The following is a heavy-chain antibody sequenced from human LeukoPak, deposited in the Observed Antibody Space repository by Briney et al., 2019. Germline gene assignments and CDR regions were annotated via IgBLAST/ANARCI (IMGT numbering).Heavy chain of an antibody. Sequence: PGGSLRLSCAASGFXFDDYAIHWVRQAPGKGLEWVSLISGDGGSTYYADSVKGRFTISRDNSKNSLYLQMNSLRTEDTALYYCAKDYDSSGYPNAFDIWGQGTMVTVSS. CDR3: AKDYDSSGYPNAFDI. D-gene: IGHD3-22*01. CDR1: GFXFDDYA. CDR2: ISGDGGST. J-gene: IGHJ3*02. V-gene: IGHV3-43*02.